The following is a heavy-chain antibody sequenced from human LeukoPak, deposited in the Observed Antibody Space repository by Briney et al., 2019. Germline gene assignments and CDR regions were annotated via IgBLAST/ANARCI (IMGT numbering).Heavy chain of an antibody. V-gene: IGHV1-2*02. CDR2: INPNSGGT. D-gene: IGHD3-9*01. J-gene: IGHJ4*02. CDR3: ARGSRYFDWLLYSFDY. Sequence: ASVKVSCKASGYTSTGYYMHWVRQAPGQGLEWMGWINPNSGGTNYAQKFQGRVTMTRDTSISTAYMELSRLRSDDTAVYYCARGSRYFDWLLYSFDYWGQGTLVTVSS. CDR1: GYTSTGYY.